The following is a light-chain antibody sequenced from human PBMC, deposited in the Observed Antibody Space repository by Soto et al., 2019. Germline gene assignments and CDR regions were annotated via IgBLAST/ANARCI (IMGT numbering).Light chain of an antibody. CDR3: QKYNRWPLT. Sequence: EIMMTQSPATLSVSPGERATLSCRASQSVSGNLAWYQQKPGQAPRLLIHGASTRATGIPARFSGSGSGTEFTLIISSLQSEDFAVFYCQKYNRWPLTFGGGSKVEIK. CDR2: GAS. J-gene: IGKJ4*01. V-gene: IGKV3-15*01. CDR1: QSVSGN.